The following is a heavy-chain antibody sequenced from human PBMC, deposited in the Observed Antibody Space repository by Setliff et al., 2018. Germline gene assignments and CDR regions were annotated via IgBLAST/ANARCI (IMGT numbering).Heavy chain of an antibody. CDR3: ARDQGSYGYRAFDF. CDR2: IKQDGSDK. Sequence: GSLRLSCAASGFIFSTYWMSWVRQAPGKGLEWVANIKQDGSDKYYVDSVKGRFTISRDNAKNSLYLQMNSLRAEETAVYYCARDQGSYGYRAFDFWGQGTLVTVSS. D-gene: IGHD5-18*01. V-gene: IGHV3-7*01. CDR1: GFIFSTYW. J-gene: IGHJ4*02.